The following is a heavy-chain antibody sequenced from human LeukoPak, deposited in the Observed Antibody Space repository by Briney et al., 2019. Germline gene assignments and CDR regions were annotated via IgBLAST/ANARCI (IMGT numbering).Heavy chain of an antibody. Sequence: SETLSLTCTVSGGSISSYYWSWIRQPPGKGLEWIGYIYYSGSTNYNPSLKSRVTISVDTSKNQFSLKLSSVTAADTAVYYCARAVDCTNGVCRHFDYWGQGTLVTVSS. CDR1: GGSISSYY. CDR2: IYYSGST. CDR3: ARAVDCTNGVCRHFDY. J-gene: IGHJ4*02. D-gene: IGHD2-8*01. V-gene: IGHV4-59*01.